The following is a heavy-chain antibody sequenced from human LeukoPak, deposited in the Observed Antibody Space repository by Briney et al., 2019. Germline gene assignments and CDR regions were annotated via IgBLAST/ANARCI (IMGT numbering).Heavy chain of an antibody. CDR2: IRSKAYGGTT. D-gene: IGHD6-13*01. V-gene: IGHV3-49*03. Sequence: GGSLRLSCTASGFTFGDYAMSWFRQAPRKGLEWVGFIRSKAYGGTTEYAASVRGRFTISRDDSKSIAYLQMNSLKAEDTAVYYCTRVSSWKGIDYWGQGTLVTVSS. CDR3: TRVSSWKGIDY. CDR1: GFTFGDYA. J-gene: IGHJ4*02.